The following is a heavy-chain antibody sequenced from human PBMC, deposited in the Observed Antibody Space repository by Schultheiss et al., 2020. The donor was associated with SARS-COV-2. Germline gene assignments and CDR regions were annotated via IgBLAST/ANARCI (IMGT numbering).Heavy chain of an antibody. D-gene: IGHD6-13*01. CDR2: IIPIFGTA. Sequence: SVKVSCKASGGTFSSYAISWVRQAPGQGLEWMGGIIPIFGTANYAQKFQGRVTITADESTSTAYMELSSLRSEDTAVYYCAREASERYSSSWFDYWGQGTLVTVSS. V-gene: IGHV1-69*13. CDR1: GGTFSSYA. CDR3: AREASERYSSSWFDY. J-gene: IGHJ4*02.